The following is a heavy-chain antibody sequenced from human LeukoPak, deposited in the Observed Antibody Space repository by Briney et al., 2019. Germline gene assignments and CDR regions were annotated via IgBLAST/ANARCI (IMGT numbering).Heavy chain of an antibody. D-gene: IGHD3-16*01. J-gene: IGHJ4*01. Sequence: PVGSLRLSCAASAFTFSGYAMNWVRQGPGKGLEWVSVISGGGDGTYYADSVKGRFTISRDNSRNTLYLQMNSLRAEDTAVYYCARSSVGGMKYFDYWGYGALVTVSS. V-gene: IGHV3-23*01. CDR1: AFTFSGYA. CDR2: ISGGGDGT. CDR3: ARSSVGGMKYFDY.